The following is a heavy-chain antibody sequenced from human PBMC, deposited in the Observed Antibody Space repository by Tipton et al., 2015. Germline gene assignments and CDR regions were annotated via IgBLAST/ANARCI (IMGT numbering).Heavy chain of an antibody. CDR1: GDSISSSNW. D-gene: IGHD3-10*01. CDR2: IHHGGST. V-gene: IGHV4-4*02. Sequence: TLSLTCSVSGDSISSSNWWSWVRQPPGKGLEWIGEIHHGGSTNYNPSLKSRVTMSVDTSKNQFSLHLSSVTAADTAVYYCARDGFYGMDVWGQGTTVTVSS. CDR3: ARDGFYGMDV. J-gene: IGHJ6*02.